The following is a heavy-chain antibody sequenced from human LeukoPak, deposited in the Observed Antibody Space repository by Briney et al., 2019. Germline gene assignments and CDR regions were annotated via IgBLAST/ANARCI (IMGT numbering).Heavy chain of an antibody. V-gene: IGHV3-23*01. CDR3: AKRGSGTLLPTYYYYMDV. D-gene: IGHD2-15*01. CDR1: GFTFSNFG. Sequence: PGGSLRLSCAASGFTFSNFGMSWVRQAPGKGLEWVSTISGNAVATYYADSVKGRFTISRDNSKNTLYPQINSLEAEDTAIYYCAKRGSGTLLPTYYYYMDVWGKGTTVTVSS. CDR2: ISGNAVAT. J-gene: IGHJ6*03.